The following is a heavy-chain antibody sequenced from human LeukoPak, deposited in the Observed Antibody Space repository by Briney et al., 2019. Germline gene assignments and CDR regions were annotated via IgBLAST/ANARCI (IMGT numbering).Heavy chain of an antibody. CDR2: MNPNSGNT. J-gene: IGHJ3*02. V-gene: IGHV1-8*01. D-gene: IGHD6-19*01. CDR1: GYTFTSYD. Sequence: ASLKVSCKASGYTFTSYDINWVRQATGQGLEWMGWMNPNSGNTNYAQKLQGRVTMTTDTSTSTAYMELRSLRSDDTAVYYCARGRYSSGWYDAFDIWGQGTMVTVSS. CDR3: ARGRYSSGWYDAFDI.